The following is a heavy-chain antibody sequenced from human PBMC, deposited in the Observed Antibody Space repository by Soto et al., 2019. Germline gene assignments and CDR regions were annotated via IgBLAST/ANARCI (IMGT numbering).Heavy chain of an antibody. CDR2: IYYSGST. J-gene: IGHJ4*02. CDR1: GGSISSGGYY. V-gene: IGHV4-31*03. CDR3: ARGVFLRFLEWYDY. D-gene: IGHD3-3*01. Sequence: SETLSLTCTVSGGSISSGGYYWSWFRQHPGKGLEWIGYIYYSGSTYYNPSLKSRITISVDTSRNQFSLKLSSVTAADTAVYYCARGVFLRFLEWYDYWGQGTLVTVSS.